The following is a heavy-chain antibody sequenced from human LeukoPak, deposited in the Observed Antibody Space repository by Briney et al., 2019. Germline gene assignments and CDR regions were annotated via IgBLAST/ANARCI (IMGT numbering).Heavy chain of an antibody. CDR2: IRHDGSIN. Sequence: GGSLRLSCAASGFTFSNFGLHWVRQAPGKGLEWVAFIRHDGSINYYADFVKGRFTISRDNSKNTLYLQMNSLRPEDTAVYYCAKDYWGQGTLVTVSS. CDR1: GFTFSNFG. V-gene: IGHV3-30*02. CDR3: AKDY. J-gene: IGHJ4*02.